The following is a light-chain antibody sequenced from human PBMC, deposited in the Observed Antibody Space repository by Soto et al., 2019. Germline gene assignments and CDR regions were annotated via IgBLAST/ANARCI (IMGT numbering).Light chain of an antibody. Sequence: DIQMTQSPSTLSASVGDRVTITCRASQSISSWLAWYQQKPGKAPKLLIYKASSLESGVPSRFSGSGSGTEFTLTISSLQPDDFATYYCQQYNSYDMWSFGQGTKVELK. V-gene: IGKV1-5*03. J-gene: IGKJ1*01. CDR3: QQYNSYDMWS. CDR1: QSISSW. CDR2: KAS.